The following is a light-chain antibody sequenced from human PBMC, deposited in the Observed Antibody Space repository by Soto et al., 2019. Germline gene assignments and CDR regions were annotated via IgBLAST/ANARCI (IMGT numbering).Light chain of an antibody. V-gene: IGLV2-23*01. J-gene: IGLJ1*01. Sequence: QSALTQPASVSGSPGQSITISCTGTSSDVGSYNLVSWYQQHPDKAPKLIIYEGIKRPSGVSNRFSGSKSGNTASLTISGLQAEDEADYYCSSYAGSSTYVFGTGTQLTVL. CDR1: SSDVGSYNL. CDR2: EGI. CDR3: SSYAGSSTYV.